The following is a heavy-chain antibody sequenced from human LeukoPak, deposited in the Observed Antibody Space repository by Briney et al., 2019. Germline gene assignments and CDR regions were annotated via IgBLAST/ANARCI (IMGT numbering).Heavy chain of an antibody. CDR3: AKDSWHDSSGYPDY. CDR2: ISYDGSNK. V-gene: IGHV3-30*18. J-gene: IGHJ4*02. Sequence: GRSLRLSCAASGSTFSSYGMHWVRQAPGKGLEWVAVISYDGSNKYYADSVKGRFTISRDNSKNTLYLQMNSLRAEDTAVYYCAKDSWHDSSGYPDYWGQGTLVTVSS. D-gene: IGHD3-22*01. CDR1: GSTFSSYG.